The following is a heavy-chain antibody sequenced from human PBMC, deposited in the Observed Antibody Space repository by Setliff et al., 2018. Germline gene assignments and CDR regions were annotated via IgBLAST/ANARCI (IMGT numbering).Heavy chain of an antibody. CDR1: GFTFNKHW. J-gene: IGHJ4*02. Sequence: GGSLRLSCTASGFTFNKHWMTWVRQAPGKGLEWVANIKQDGSEEYYVDPVRGRFTISRDNAHNSLYLQMNNLRVEDTAVYYCTTRYHNPGDGYMAVFDFWGQGSLVTVSS. V-gene: IGHV3-7*03. CDR2: IKQDGSEE. D-gene: IGHD2-21*01. CDR3: TTRYHNPGDGYMAVFDF.